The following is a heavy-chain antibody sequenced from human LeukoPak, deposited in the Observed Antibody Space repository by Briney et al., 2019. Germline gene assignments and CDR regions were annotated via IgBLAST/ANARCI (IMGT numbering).Heavy chain of an antibody. Sequence: SVKVSCKASGGTFSSYAISWVRQAPGQGLEWMGGIIPIFSTANYAQKFQGRVTITADESTSTAYMELSSLRSEDTAVYYCARGSPLLSHCYGMDVWGKGTTVTVSS. CDR3: ARGSPLLSHCYGMDV. D-gene: IGHD2-8*02. CDR2: IIPIFSTA. CDR1: GGTFSSYA. V-gene: IGHV1-69*01. J-gene: IGHJ6*04.